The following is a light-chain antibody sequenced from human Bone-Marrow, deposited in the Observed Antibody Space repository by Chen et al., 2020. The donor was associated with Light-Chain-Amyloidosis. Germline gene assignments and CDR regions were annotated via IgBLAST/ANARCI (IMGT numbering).Light chain of an antibody. CDR1: SGSIATNY. CDR2: EDD. Sequence: NFMLTQPHSVSESPGKTVIISCTRSSGSIATNYVQWYQQRPGSSPTTVIYEDDQRTSGVPDRFSGSIDRSSNSSSLTISVLKTEDEADFYCQSYQGSSQGVFGGGTKLTVL. CDR3: QSYQGSSQGV. V-gene: IGLV6-57*01. J-gene: IGLJ3*02.